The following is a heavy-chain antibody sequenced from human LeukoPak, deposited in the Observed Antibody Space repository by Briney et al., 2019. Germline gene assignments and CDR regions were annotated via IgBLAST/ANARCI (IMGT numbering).Heavy chain of an antibody. CDR3: ATLLGASLNDPFDH. CDR2: IYPDDSDT. J-gene: IGHJ4*02. CDR1: GYRFTSHW. V-gene: IGHV5-51*01. Sequence: GESLKISCKASGYRFTSHWIGWVRQMPGKGLEWMGIIYPDDSDTRYSPSFQGQVTISADKSISTAFLQWSSLKASDIAMYYCATLLGASLNDPFDHWGQGILVTVSS.